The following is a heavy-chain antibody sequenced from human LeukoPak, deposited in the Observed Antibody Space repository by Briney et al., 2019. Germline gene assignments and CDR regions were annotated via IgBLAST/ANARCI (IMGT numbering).Heavy chain of an antibody. V-gene: IGHV3-48*03. CDR2: ISSSGSTF. CDR3: ARVITVYNDYEEVAEYFQH. Sequence: GGSLRLSCAASGFTFRSYEMNWVRQAPGKGLEWVSYISSSGSTFYYPDSVKGRFTVSRDNAKNSLYLQMNSLRAEDTAVYYCARVITVYNDYEEVAEYFQHWGQGTLVIVSS. J-gene: IGHJ1*01. CDR1: GFTFRSYE. D-gene: IGHD4-17*01.